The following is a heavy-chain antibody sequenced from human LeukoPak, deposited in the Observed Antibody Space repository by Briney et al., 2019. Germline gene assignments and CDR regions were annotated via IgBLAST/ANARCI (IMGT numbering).Heavy chain of an antibody. V-gene: IGHV3-21*01. CDR1: GFTFSSYS. J-gene: IGHJ4*02. CDR3: ARDRRYVWGSYRYFADY. CDR2: ISSSSSYI. D-gene: IGHD3-16*02. Sequence: PGGSLRLSXAASGFTFSSYSMNWVRQAPGKGLEWVSSISSSSSYIYYADSVKGRFTISRDNAKNSLYLQMNSLRAEDTAVYYCARDRRYVWGSYRYFADYWGQGTLVTVSS.